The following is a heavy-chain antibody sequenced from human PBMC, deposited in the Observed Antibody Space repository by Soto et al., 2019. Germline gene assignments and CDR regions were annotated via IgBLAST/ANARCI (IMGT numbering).Heavy chain of an antibody. J-gene: IGHJ4*02. CDR1: GGSFNNYY. CDR2: IHHSGST. CDR3: ARGGIE. D-gene: IGHD2-15*01. Sequence: QVQVEQWGAGMLKPSETLSLTCSVYGGSFNNYYWNWIRQPPGKGLEWIGEIHHSGSTNYNPSLKSRVTISVDTSKTQVSLKVRSVPAADTAVYYCARGGIEWGQGTLVIVSS. V-gene: IGHV4-34*01.